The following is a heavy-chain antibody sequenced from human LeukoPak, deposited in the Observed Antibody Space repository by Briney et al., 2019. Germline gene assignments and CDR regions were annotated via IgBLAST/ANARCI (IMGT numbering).Heavy chain of an antibody. CDR2: ISSSSSYI. CDR1: GFTFSTYN. V-gene: IGHV3-21*01. CDR3: ARGSSSGYSLSDY. J-gene: IGHJ4*02. D-gene: IGHD3-22*01. Sequence: GGSLRLSCAASGFTFSTYNMNWVRQAPGKGLEWVSSISSSSSYIYYADSVKGRFTISRDNAKNSLYLQMNSLRAEDTAVYYCARGSSSGYSLSDYWGQGTLVTVSS.